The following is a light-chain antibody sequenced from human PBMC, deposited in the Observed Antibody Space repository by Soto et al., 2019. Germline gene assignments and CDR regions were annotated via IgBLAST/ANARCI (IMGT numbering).Light chain of an antibody. CDR3: HQRLNLRFT. V-gene: IGKV3-11*01. CDR1: QSVSSY. Sequence: EIVLTQSPATLSLSPGERATLTCRASQSVSSYLAWSQQKPGQAPRLLLYDASTRATGVPARFSGSGSGTDFTLPISRLEREDLAVSYCHQRLNLRFTFGPGNRVDVK. J-gene: IGKJ3*01. CDR2: DAS.